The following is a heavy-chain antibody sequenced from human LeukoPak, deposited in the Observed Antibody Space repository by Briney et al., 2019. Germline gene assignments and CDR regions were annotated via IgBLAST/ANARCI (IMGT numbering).Heavy chain of an antibody. V-gene: IGHV4-39*01. CDR1: GGSISSSSYY. CDR3: ARTDEYYYDSSGYSGLY. CDR2: IYYSGST. D-gene: IGHD3-22*01. Sequence: SETLSLTCTVSGGSISSSSYYWGWIRQPPGKGLEWIGSIYYSGSTYHNPSLKSRVTVSVDTSKNQFSLKLSSVTAADTAVYYCARTDEYYYDSSGYSGLYWGQGTLVTVSS. J-gene: IGHJ4*02.